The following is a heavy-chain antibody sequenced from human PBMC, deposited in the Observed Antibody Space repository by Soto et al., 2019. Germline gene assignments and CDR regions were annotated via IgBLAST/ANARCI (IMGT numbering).Heavy chain of an antibody. CDR2: INPNSGGT. CDR3: ARGGVVVAATSDYYYYYYMDV. J-gene: IGHJ6*03. V-gene: IGHV1-2*04. Sequence: WASVKVSCKASGYTFTGYYMHWVRQAPGQGLEWMGWINPNSGGTNYAQKFQGWVTMTRDTSISTAYMELSRLRSDDTAVYYCARGGVVVAATSDYYYYYYMDVWGKGTTVTVSS. CDR1: GYTFTGYY. D-gene: IGHD2-15*01.